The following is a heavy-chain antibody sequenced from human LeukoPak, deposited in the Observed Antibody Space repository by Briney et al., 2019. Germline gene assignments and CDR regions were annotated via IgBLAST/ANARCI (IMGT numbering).Heavy chain of an antibody. CDR1: GFTFSSYA. V-gene: IGHV3-23*01. CDR3: ARGGWPFDF. D-gene: IGHD3-10*01. J-gene: IGHJ4*02. Sequence: GGSLRLSCAASGFTFSSYAMSWVRQAPGKGLEWVSAISGSGGSTYYADSVKGRFTIARDDSKNTVYLEMKSLTAEDTAFYYCARGGWPFDFWGQGILVTVSS. CDR2: ISGSGGST.